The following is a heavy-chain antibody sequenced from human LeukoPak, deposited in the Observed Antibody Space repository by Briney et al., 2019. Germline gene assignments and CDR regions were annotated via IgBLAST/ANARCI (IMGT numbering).Heavy chain of an antibody. V-gene: IGHV3-30*04. J-gene: IGHJ4*02. CDR1: GFTFSSYA. Sequence: GSLRLSCAASGFTFSSYAMHWVRQAPGKGLEWVAVISYDGSNKYYADSVKGRFTISRDNSKNTLYLQMNSLRAEDTAVYYCARDRWDIVVVVAVRFDYWGQGTLVTVSS. CDR2: ISYDGSNK. D-gene: IGHD2-15*01. CDR3: ARDRWDIVVVVAVRFDY.